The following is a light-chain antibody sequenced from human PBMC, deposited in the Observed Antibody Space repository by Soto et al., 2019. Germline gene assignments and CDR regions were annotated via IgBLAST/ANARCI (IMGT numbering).Light chain of an antibody. CDR3: QSYDSSLSGFYV. V-gene: IGLV1-40*01. CDR1: SSNIGAGYD. CDR2: GNS. J-gene: IGLJ1*01. Sequence: QSVLTQPPSVSGAPGQRVTISCTGSSSNIGAGYDVHWYQQLPGTAPKLLIYGNSNRPSGVPDRFSGSKSGTSASLAITGRQAEDDADYYGQSYDSSLSGFYVFGTGTQLTVL.